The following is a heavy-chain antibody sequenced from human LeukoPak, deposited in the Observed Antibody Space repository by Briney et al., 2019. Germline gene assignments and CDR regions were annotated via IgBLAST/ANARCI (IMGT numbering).Heavy chain of an antibody. V-gene: IGHV4-59*01. Sequence: SETLSLTCTVSGGSISSYYWSWIRQSPGKGLEWIGYIYYSGSTSYNPSLKSRVTISLDTSEKQFSLLLRSVTEADTAIYYCARSGVIVIPTFDYWGQGSLVTVSS. D-gene: IGHD1-1*01. CDR3: ARSGVIVIPTFDY. J-gene: IGHJ4*02. CDR2: IYYSGST. CDR1: GGSISSYY.